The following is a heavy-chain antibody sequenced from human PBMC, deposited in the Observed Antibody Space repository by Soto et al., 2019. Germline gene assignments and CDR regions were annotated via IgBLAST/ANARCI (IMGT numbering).Heavy chain of an antibody. D-gene: IGHD5-18*01. V-gene: IGHV1-2*04. Sequence: ASVKVSCKASGYTFTGYYMHWVRQAPGQGLEWMGWINPNSGGTNYAQKFQGWVTMTRDTSNSTAYMELSRLRSDDTAVYYCARGHTSVIGGKDTAMALYYYGMDVWGQGTTVTVSS. CDR1: GYTFTGYY. J-gene: IGHJ6*02. CDR2: INPNSGGT. CDR3: ARGHTSVIGGKDTAMALYYYGMDV.